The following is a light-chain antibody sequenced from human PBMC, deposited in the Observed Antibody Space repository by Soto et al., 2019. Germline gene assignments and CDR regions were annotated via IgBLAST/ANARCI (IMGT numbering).Light chain of an antibody. CDR2: EVS. J-gene: IGLJ2*01. Sequence: QSALTQPASVSGSPGQSITISCTGTSSDVGGYNYVSWYQQHPGKAPKLMIYEVSNRPSGVSNRFSGSKSGNTASLTISGLQAEDEADYYCSSYTSSSTLNVVFXGGTQMTVL. V-gene: IGLV2-14*01. CDR1: SSDVGGYNY. CDR3: SSYTSSSTLNVV.